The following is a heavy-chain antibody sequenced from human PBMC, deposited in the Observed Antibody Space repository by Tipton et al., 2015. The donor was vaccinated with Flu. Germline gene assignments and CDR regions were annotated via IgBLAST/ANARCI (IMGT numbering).Heavy chain of an antibody. CDR1: DYSISSGYY. CDR3: ARSTYYYGSGSSDY. J-gene: IGHJ4*02. D-gene: IGHD3-10*01. V-gene: IGHV4-38-2*01. Sequence: GLVKPSETPSLICAVSDYSISSGYYWGWIRQPPGKGLEWIGCISHTGRTYYNPSLKSRVTISVDTAKNQFSQRLNSVTAPDTAVYYCARSTYYYGSGSSDYWGQGTLVTGSS. CDR2: ISHTGRT.